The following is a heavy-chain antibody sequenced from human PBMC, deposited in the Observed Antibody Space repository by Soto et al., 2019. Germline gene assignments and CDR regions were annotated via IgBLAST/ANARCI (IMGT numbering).Heavy chain of an antibody. CDR2: ISGIGHST. J-gene: IGHJ4*02. V-gene: IGHV3-23*01. Sequence: GGSLRLSCAASGFTFSSYAMGWVRQAPGKGLEWVSSISGIGHSTYYADSVKGRFTISRDNSKNTLHLQMNSLRAEDTAVYYCAKRIMSTIGHLDSWGQGTLVTVSS. CDR3: AKRIMSTIGHLDS. D-gene: IGHD1-1*01. CDR1: GFTFSSYA.